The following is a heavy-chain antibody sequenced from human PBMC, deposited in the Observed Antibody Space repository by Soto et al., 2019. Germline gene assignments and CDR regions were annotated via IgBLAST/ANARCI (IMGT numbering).Heavy chain of an antibody. Sequence: QVQLVQSGAEVKKPGSSVKVSCKASGDAFSNYIFDWVRQAPGQGLEWMGGIIPMFGTPKYAETFQDRVTISADVSTATAYMELTSLRFDDTAVYYCARGRDQPPVGLYFDSCGEGTRVTVSS. V-gene: IGHV1-69*01. CDR2: IIPMFGTP. CDR1: GDAFSNYI. J-gene: IGHJ4*02. D-gene: IGHD1-26*01. CDR3: ARGRDQPPVGLYFDS.